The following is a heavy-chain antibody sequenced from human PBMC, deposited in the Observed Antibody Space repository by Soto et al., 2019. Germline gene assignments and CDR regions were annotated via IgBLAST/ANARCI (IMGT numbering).Heavy chain of an antibody. Sequence: QVQLVQSGAEVKKPGSSMKVSCKASGGTFRRYISWVRQAPGQGLEWMGGIIDMYGTANYAQKFQGRVTITADEFTSTAYRELSSMKPDDTGVYYCATNTSGYFPDWGQGTLVTVSS. CDR2: IIDMYGTA. V-gene: IGHV1-69*01. CDR1: GGTFRRY. CDR3: ATNTSGYFPD. J-gene: IGHJ1*01. D-gene: IGHD3-22*01.